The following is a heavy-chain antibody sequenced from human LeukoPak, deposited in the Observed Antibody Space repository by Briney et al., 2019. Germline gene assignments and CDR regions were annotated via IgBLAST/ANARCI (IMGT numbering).Heavy chain of an antibody. J-gene: IGHJ5*02. Sequence: SETLSLTCTVSGGSVSDYYWSWIRQSPGKGLEWIGYIYYTGSTNYNPSLKSRVTISVDTSKNQFSLKLSSVTAADTAVYYCARGVYCSGGSCYDWFDPWGQGTLVTVSS. CDR2: IYYTGST. V-gene: IGHV4-59*02. CDR1: GGSVSDYY. D-gene: IGHD2-15*01. CDR3: ARGVYCSGGSCYDWFDP.